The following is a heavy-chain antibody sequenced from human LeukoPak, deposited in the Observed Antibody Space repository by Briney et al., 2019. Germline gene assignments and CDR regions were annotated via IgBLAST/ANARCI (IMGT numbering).Heavy chain of an antibody. CDR2: IKQDGSGK. J-gene: IGHJ4*02. CDR1: GFTFSSYW. D-gene: IGHD3-3*01. CDR3: ARENWEKYNDFWSGYLTD. Sequence: GGSLRLSCAASGFTFSSYWMSWVRQAPGKGLEWVANIKQDGSGKYYVDSVKGRFTIPRDNAKNSLYLQMNCLRAEDTAVYYCARENWEKYNDFWSGYLTDWGQGTLVTVSS. V-gene: IGHV3-7*01.